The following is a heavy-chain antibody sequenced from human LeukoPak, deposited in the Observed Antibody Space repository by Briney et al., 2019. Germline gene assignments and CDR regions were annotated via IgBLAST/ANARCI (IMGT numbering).Heavy chain of an antibody. Sequence: GGSLRLSCAASGFTFSSYAMHWVRQAPGKGLEWVAVISYDGSNKYYADSVKGRFTISRDNAKNSLYLQMNSLRADDTAVYYCARAGGDTAIVFDAFDIWGQGTVVTVSS. V-gene: IGHV3-30*04. CDR2: ISYDGSNK. D-gene: IGHD5-18*01. J-gene: IGHJ3*02. CDR3: ARAGGDTAIVFDAFDI. CDR1: GFTFSSYA.